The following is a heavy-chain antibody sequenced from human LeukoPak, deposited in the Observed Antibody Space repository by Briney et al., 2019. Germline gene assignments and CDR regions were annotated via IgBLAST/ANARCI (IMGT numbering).Heavy chain of an antibody. CDR3: AKYYYDSTSYYRS. CDR1: GFTFSSYA. V-gene: IGHV3-23*01. D-gene: IGHD3-22*01. Sequence: GGSLRLSCAASGFTFSSYAMSWVRQAPGKGLEWVSTITSSGGDTFYADSVKGRFTVSRDNSKSTLSLQMNSLRAEDTAIYYCAKYYYDSTSYYRSWGQGTLVTVSS. CDR2: ITSSGGDT. J-gene: IGHJ4*02.